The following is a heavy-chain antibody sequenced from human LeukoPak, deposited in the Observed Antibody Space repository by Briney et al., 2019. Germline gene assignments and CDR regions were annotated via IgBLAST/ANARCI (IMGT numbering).Heavy chain of an antibody. J-gene: IGHJ4*02. D-gene: IGHD3-22*01. CDR3: ARGGYDSSGYYYGEDY. V-gene: IGHV3-21*01. CDR2: ISSSSSYI. CDR1: GFTFSSYS. Sequence: GGSLRLPCAASGFTFSSYSMNWVRQAPGKGLEWVSSISSSSSYIYYADSVKGRFTISRDNAKNSLYLQMNSLRAEDTAVYYCARGGYDSSGYYYGEDYWGQGTLVTVSS.